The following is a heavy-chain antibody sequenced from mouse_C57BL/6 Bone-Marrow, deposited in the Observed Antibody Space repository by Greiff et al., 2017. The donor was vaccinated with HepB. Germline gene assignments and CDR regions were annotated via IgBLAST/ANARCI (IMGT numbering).Heavy chain of an antibody. CDR3: ARLLTGTWFAY. D-gene: IGHD4-1*01. Sequence: EVQVVESGGDLVKPGGSLKLSCAASGFTFSSYGMSWVRQTPDKRLEWVATISSGGSYTYYPDSVKGRFTISRDNAKNTLYLQMSSLKSEDTAMYYCARLLTGTWFAYWGQGTLVTVSA. CDR2: ISSGGSYT. J-gene: IGHJ3*01. V-gene: IGHV5-6*01. CDR1: GFTFSSYG.